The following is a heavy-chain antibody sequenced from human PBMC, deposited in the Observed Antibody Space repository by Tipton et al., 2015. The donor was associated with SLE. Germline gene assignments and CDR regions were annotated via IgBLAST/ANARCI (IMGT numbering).Heavy chain of an antibody. CDR1: GGSISSGSYY. Sequence: TLSLTCTVSGGSISSGSYYWSWIRQPAGKGLEWIGYIYTSGSTNYNPSLKSRVTISVDTSKNQFSLKLSSVTAADTAVYYCASLEVGYLDAFDIWGQGTMVTVSS. CDR3: ASLEVGYLDAFDI. J-gene: IGHJ3*02. CDR2: IYTSGST. V-gene: IGHV4-61*09. D-gene: IGHD5-18*01.